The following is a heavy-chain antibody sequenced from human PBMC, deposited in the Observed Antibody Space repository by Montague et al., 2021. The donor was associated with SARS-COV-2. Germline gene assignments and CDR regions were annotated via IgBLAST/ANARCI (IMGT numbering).Heavy chain of an antibody. CDR1: GFTFSSYW. CDR3: AREVLGYCSGGSCSHHLGYYYYYYMDV. Sequence: SMRLSCAASGFTFSSYWMSWVRQAPGKGLKWVANIKQDGSEKYYVDSVKGRFTISRDNAKNSLYLQMNSLRAEDTAVYYCAREVLGYCSGGSCSHHLGYYYYYYMDVWGKGTTVTVSS. V-gene: IGHV3-7*05. D-gene: IGHD2-15*01. J-gene: IGHJ6*03. CDR2: IKQDGSEK.